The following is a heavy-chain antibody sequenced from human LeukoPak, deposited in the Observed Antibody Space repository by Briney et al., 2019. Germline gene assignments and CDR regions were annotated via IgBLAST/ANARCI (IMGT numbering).Heavy chain of an antibody. V-gene: IGHV4-34*01. CDR1: GGSFSGYY. J-gene: IGHJ6*03. CDR3: ARGTVFFDWLLYDYYYMDV. Sequence: PSETLSLTCAVYGGSFSGYYWSWIRQPPGKGLEWIGEINHSGSTNYNPSLKSRVTISVDTSKNQFSLKLSSVTAADTAVYYCARGTVFFDWLLYDYYYMDVWGKGTTATVSS. D-gene: IGHD3-9*01. CDR2: INHSGST.